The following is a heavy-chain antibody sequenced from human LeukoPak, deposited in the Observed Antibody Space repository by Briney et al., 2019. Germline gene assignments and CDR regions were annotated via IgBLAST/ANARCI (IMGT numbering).Heavy chain of an antibody. V-gene: IGHV3-48*04. J-gene: IGHJ6*02. Sequence: GGSLRLSCAASGFTFSSYSMNWVRQAPGKGLEWVSYISSSSSTIYYADSVKGRFTISRDNAKNSLYLQMNSLRAEDTAVYYCAKDLLDDISPYYYYGMDVWGQGTTVTVSS. CDR3: AKDLLDDISPYYYYGMDV. D-gene: IGHD3-9*01. CDR2: ISSSSSTI. CDR1: GFTFSSYS.